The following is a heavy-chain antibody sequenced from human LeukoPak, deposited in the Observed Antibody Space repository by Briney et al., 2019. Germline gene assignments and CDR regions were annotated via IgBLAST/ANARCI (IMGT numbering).Heavy chain of an antibody. CDR2: INPSGGST. Sequence: ASVKVSCKACGYTFTSYYMHWVRQAPGQGLEGMGMINPSGGSTSYAQKFQGRVTMTRDTSTSTVYMELSSLRSEDTAVYYCARGGTWTIYSFDNWGQGTLVTVSS. CDR3: ARGGTWTIYSFDN. CDR1: GYTFTSYY. V-gene: IGHV1-46*01. D-gene: IGHD3/OR15-3a*01. J-gene: IGHJ4*02.